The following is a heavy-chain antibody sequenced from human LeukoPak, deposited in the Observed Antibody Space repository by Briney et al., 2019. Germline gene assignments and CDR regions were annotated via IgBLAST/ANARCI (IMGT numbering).Heavy chain of an antibody. CDR1: GFTFSSYS. J-gene: IGHJ4*02. CDR3: ARVQRDIVLMVYAMDFEGFDY. V-gene: IGHV3-21*01. Sequence: GGSLRLSCAASGFTFSSYSMNWVRQAPGKGLEWVSSISSSSSYIYYADSVKGRFTISRDNAKNSLYLQMNSLRAEDTAVYYCARVQRDIVLMVYAMDFEGFDYWGQGTLVTVSS. D-gene: IGHD2-8*01. CDR2: ISSSSSYI.